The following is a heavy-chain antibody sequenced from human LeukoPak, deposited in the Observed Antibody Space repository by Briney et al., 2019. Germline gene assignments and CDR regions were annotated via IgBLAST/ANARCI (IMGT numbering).Heavy chain of an antibody. V-gene: IGHV5-51*01. J-gene: IGHJ3*02. CDR1: GYTFTLYW. CDR2: IYPGDSET. Sequence: GESLKISCKGSGYTFTLYWIAWVRQMPGKGLEWMGIIYPGDSETTYSPSFQGQVTISADKSINTAYLQWSGLKASDTAIYYCASRLWFGELLPDAFDIWGQGTMVTVSS. D-gene: IGHD3-10*01. CDR3: ASRLWFGELLPDAFDI.